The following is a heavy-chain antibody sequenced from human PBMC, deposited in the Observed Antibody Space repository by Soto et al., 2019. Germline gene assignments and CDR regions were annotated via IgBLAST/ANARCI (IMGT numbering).Heavy chain of an antibody. CDR3: ARDRGAVTGQYFDY. CDR1: GFTFSAVY. V-gene: IGHV3-11*05. CDR2: ISSSGTSA. J-gene: IGHJ4*02. Sequence: QVQLEESGGGLVKPGGSLRLSCAASGFTFSAVYMSWIRQAPNKGLEYISYISSSGTSANYADSVKGRFTISRDNAKNSLDLQMNSLRAEGTAVYYCARDRGAVTGQYFDYWGQGALVTVSS. D-gene: IGHD6-19*01.